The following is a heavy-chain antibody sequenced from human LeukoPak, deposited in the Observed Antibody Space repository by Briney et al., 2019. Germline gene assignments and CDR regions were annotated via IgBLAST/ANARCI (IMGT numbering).Heavy chain of an antibody. J-gene: IGHJ6*03. CDR3: ARRSPGSSSLFFYYMDV. CDR1: GFTFSKHA. Sequence: GGSMRLSCAASGFTFSKHAMSWVRQAPGKGLEGVAGISSSGSSKFFADGVKGRFTISRDNAKKSLYLQINTLQAGDTAVYYCARRSPGSSSLFFYYMDVWGKGTTVTVSS. V-gene: IGHV3-23*05. CDR2: ISSSGSSK. D-gene: IGHD1-26*01.